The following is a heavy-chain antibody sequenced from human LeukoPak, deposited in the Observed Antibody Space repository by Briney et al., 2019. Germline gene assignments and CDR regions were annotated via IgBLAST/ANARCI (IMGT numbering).Heavy chain of an antibody. CDR3: ARQYYYDSSGYYYAAAFDI. CDR2: INPSGGST. V-gene: IGHV1-46*01. Sequence: GASVKVSCKASGYTFTSYYMHWVRQAPGQGLGWMGIINPSGGSTSYAQKFQGRVTMTRDTSTSTVYMELSSLRSEDTAVYFCARQYYYDSSGYYYAAAFDIWGQGTVVTVSS. J-gene: IGHJ3*02. CDR1: GYTFTSYY. D-gene: IGHD3-22*01.